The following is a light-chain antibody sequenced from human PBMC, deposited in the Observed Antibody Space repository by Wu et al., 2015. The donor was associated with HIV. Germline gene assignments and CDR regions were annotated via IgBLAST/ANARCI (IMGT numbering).Light chain of an antibody. CDR2: GAS. V-gene: IGKV3-15*01. Sequence: EIVMTQSPATLSVSPGERATLSCRASQSVSSNLAWYQQKPGQAPRLLIYGASTRATGIPARFSGSGSGTEFTLTISSLQSEDFAVYYCQQSNNWPGEFTFGPGTKVDIK. CDR1: QSVSSN. CDR3: QQSNNWPGEFT. J-gene: IGKJ3*01.